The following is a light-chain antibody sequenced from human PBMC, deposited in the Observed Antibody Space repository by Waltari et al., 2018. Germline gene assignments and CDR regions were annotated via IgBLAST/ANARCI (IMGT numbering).Light chain of an antibody. J-gene: IGKJ2*01. CDR1: QSISSN. CDR3: QQYQNWPQT. V-gene: IGKV3-15*01. CDR2: GAS. Sequence: EIVMTQSPATLFVSPGERATLSSRASQSISSNLAWYQQKPGQAPRLLMYGASTRATAIPARFSGSGSGTEFALTISSLQSEDSAVYYCQQYQNWPQTFGQGTKLQIK.